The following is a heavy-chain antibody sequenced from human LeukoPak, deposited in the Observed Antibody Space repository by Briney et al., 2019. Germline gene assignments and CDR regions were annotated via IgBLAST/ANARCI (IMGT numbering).Heavy chain of an antibody. V-gene: IGHV3-30-3*01. CDR1: GFTFSSYA. CDR3: AREYLGYCSTTSCSGKYGMDV. CDR2: ISYDGSNK. Sequence: PGRSLRLSCAASGFTFSSYAMHWVRQAPGKGLEWVAVISYDGSNKYYADSVKDRFTISRDNSKNTLYLQMNSLRPEDTAVYHCAREYLGYCSTTSCSGKYGMDVWGQGTTVTVSS. J-gene: IGHJ6*02. D-gene: IGHD2-2*01.